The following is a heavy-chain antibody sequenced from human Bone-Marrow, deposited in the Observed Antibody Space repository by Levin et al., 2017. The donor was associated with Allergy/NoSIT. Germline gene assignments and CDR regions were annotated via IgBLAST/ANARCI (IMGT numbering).Heavy chain of an antibody. CDR3: AKEPNPYTSSWEFDS. J-gene: IGHJ4*02. D-gene: IGHD6-13*01. V-gene: IGHV3-30*18. CDR1: GFTFSNYG. Sequence: GGSLRLSCAASGFTFSNYGMHWVRQAPGKGLEWVAVISYSGNTKYYADSVKGRFTISRDNSKNTLYLQLNSLSAEDTAVYYCAKEPNPYTSSWEFDSWGQGTLVTVSS. CDR2: ISYSGNTK.